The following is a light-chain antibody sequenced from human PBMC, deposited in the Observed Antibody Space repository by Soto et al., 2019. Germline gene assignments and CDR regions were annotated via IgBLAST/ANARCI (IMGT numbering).Light chain of an antibody. CDR2: DAS. V-gene: IGKV1-5*01. CDR3: QQFRGT. J-gene: IGKJ1*01. Sequence: DIQMTQSPSSLSASVGDRVTITCRARQTISIWLAWYQQKPGKAPKLLIYDASTLESGVPSRFSGSGSGTEFTLTISSLLPDDFATYYCQQFRGTFGQGTKVDIK. CDR1: QTISIW.